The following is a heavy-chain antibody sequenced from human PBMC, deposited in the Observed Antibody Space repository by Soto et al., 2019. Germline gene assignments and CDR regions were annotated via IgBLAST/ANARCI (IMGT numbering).Heavy chain of an antibody. CDR2: IYYSGST. V-gene: IGHV4-59*01. CDR3: ARMEDGYDYHYGMDV. Sequence: SETLSLTCTISGGSISSYYWSWIRQPPGKGLEWIGYIYYSGSTNYNPSLKSRVTISVDTSKNQFSLKLSSVTAADTAVYYCARMEDGYDYHYGMDVWGQGTTVTVSS. CDR1: GGSISSYY. D-gene: IGHD1-1*01. J-gene: IGHJ6*02.